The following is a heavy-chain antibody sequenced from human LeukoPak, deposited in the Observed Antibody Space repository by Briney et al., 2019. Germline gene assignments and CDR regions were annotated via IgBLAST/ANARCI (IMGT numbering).Heavy chain of an antibody. V-gene: IGHV4-4*07. J-gene: IGHJ5*02. Sequence: TSETLSLTCPVSGGSISSYYWSWIRQPAGKGLEWIGRIYTSGSTNYNPSLKSRVTMSVDTSKNQFSLKLSSVTAADTAVYYCARVSVVVPADSEYWFDPWGQGTLVTVSS. CDR1: GGSISSYY. D-gene: IGHD2-2*01. CDR2: IYTSGST. CDR3: ARVSVVVPADSEYWFDP.